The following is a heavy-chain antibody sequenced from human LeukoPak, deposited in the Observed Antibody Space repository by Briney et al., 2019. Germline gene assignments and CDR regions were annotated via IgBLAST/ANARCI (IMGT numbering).Heavy chain of an antibody. CDR3: ASLYGSFGMDV. V-gene: IGHV4-59*08. J-gene: IGHJ6*02. D-gene: IGHD3-10*01. Sequence: SETLSLTCTVSGGSISSYYWSLIRQPPGKGLEWIGYIYYSGSTNYNPSLKSRVTISVDTSKNQFSLKLSSVTAADTAVYYCASLYGSFGMDVWGQGTTVTVSS. CDR1: GGSISSYY. CDR2: IYYSGST.